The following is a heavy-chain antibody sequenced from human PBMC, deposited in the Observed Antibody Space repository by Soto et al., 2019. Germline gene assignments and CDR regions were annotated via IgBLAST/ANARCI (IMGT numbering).Heavy chain of an antibody. Sequence: QVQLVQSGAEVKKPGASVKVSCKASGYTFTSYDINWVRQATGQGLEWMGWMNPNSGNTGYAQKFQGRVTMTRNTSISTAYMELSRLRSEDTAVYYCARVGVTVLVPAATPVHYYSGMDVWGQGTTVTVSS. CDR1: GYTFTSYD. CDR2: MNPNSGNT. D-gene: IGHD2-2*01. V-gene: IGHV1-8*01. J-gene: IGHJ6*02. CDR3: ARVGVTVLVPAATPVHYYSGMDV.